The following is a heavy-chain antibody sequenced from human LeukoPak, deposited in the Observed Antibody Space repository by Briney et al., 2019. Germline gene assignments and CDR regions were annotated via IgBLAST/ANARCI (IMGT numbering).Heavy chain of an antibody. D-gene: IGHD6-13*01. CDR1: GYTFTSYG. CDR2: ISAYNGNT. V-gene: IGHV1-18*01. J-gene: IGHJ5*02. CDR3: AREIAAAGNPWFDP. Sequence: ASVKVSCKASGYTFTSYGISWVRQAPGQGLEWMGWISAYNGNTNYAQKLQGRVTMTTDTSTSTAYMELRSLRSDDTAVYYCAREIAAAGNPWFDPWGQGTLVTVSS.